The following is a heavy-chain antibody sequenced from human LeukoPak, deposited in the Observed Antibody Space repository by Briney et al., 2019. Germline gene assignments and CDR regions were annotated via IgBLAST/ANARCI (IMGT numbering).Heavy chain of an antibody. J-gene: IGHJ6*02. CDR1: GFTFSSSA. V-gene: IGHV3-23*01. CDR3: AKHYYDNSGHRYGMDV. CDR2: ISNNGGYT. Sequence: GGSLRLSCAASGFTFSSSAMSWVRQAPGKGLEWVSAISNNGGYTYYADSVQGRFTISRDNSKNTLYLQINTLRDEDTAVYYCAKHYYDNSGHRYGMDVWGQGTTVTVSS. D-gene: IGHD3-22*01.